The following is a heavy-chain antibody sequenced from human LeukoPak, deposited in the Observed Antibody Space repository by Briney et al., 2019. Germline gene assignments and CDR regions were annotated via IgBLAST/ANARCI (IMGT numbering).Heavy chain of an antibody. Sequence: ASVKVSCKASGGTFSSYAISWVRQAPGQGLEWMGWISAYNGNTNYAQKLQGRVTMTTDTSTSTAYMELRSLRSDDTAVYYCARGTAMVYDAFDIWGQGTMVTVSS. D-gene: IGHD5-18*01. CDR3: ARGTAMVYDAFDI. V-gene: IGHV1-18*01. CDR1: GGTFSSYA. J-gene: IGHJ3*02. CDR2: ISAYNGNT.